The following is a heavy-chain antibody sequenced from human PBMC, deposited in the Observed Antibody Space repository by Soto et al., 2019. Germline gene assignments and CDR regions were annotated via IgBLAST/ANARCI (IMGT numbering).Heavy chain of an antibody. J-gene: IGHJ6*02. V-gene: IGHV1-69*13. CDR2: IIPIFGTA. CDR1: GYTFTRSG. CDR3: ARDGCISTSCYVVYYGMDV. Sequence: SVKVSCKASGYTFTRSGISWVRQAPGQGLEWMGGIIPIFGTANYAQKFQGRVTITADESTSTAYMELSSLRSEDTAVYYCARDGCISTSCYVVYYGMDVWGQGTTVTVS. D-gene: IGHD2-2*01.